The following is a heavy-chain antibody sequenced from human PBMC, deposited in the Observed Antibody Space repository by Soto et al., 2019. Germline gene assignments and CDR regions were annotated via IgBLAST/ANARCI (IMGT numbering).Heavy chain of an antibody. CDR3: ARGFKRRSSGSLWRGPNSYYYYMDV. J-gene: IGHJ6*03. CDR2: VDHGGST. Sequence: SETLSLTCAVYGGYFSNYYWGWIRQPPGKGLEWIGEVDHGGSTNYNPSLKSRVTISIDASKNQFSLELSSVTAADTAVYYCARGFKRRSSGSLWRGPNSYYYYMDVWGKGTTVTVSS. D-gene: IGHD3-10*01. V-gene: IGHV4-34*01. CDR1: GGYFSNYY.